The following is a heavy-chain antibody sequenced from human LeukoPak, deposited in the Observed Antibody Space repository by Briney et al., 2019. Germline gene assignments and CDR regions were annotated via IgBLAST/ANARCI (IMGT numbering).Heavy chain of an antibody. CDR1: GFTFSSYW. CDR2: ISSDESST. V-gene: IGHV3-74*01. D-gene: IGHD3-22*01. J-gene: IGHJ4*02. CDR3: ARSGYYRFDY. Sequence: PGGSLRLSCAASGFTFSSYWVHWVRQAPGKGLVWVSRISSDESSTAYADSVKGRFTISRDNAKNTLYLQMNSLRAEDTAVYYCARSGYYRFDYWGQGTLVTVSS.